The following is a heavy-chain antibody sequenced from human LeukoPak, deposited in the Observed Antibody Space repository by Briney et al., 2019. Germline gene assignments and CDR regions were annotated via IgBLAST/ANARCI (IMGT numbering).Heavy chain of an antibody. D-gene: IGHD2-2*02. CDR1: GFSFSSYG. Sequence: PGGSLRLSCAASGFSFSSYGMHWVRQAPGKGLEWVAFIRYDGSNKYYADSVKGQFTISRDNSKNTLYLQMNSLRAEDTAVYYCAKPGPAAILYYFDYWGQGTLVTVSS. CDR3: AKPGPAAILYYFDY. J-gene: IGHJ4*02. V-gene: IGHV3-30*02. CDR2: IRYDGSNK.